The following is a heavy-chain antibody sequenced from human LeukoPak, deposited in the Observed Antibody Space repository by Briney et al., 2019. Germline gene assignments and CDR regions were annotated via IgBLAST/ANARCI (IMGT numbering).Heavy chain of an antibody. CDR1: GLTFSNYA. D-gene: IGHD2/OR15-2a*01. Sequence: GGSLRLSCAASGLTFSNYAMSWVRQAPGKGLEWVSGISGSGGSTYYADSVKGRFTISRDNSKNTLYLQMDNLRAEDTGVYYCARDFYDGFALDYWGQGTLVTVSS. J-gene: IGHJ4*02. CDR3: ARDFYDGFALDY. CDR2: ISGSGGST. V-gene: IGHV3-23*01.